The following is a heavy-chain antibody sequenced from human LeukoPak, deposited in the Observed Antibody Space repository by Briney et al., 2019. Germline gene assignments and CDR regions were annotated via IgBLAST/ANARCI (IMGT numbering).Heavy chain of an antibody. CDR1: GFTFISYS. D-gene: IGHD2-21*02. CDR3: ARGSYFCGGDCYTAEFFQH. Sequence: GGSLRLSCAASGFTFISYSMNWVRQAPGKGLEWVSSVSGSSNYIYYADSVKGRFTISRDNAKNSLYLQMDSLRAEDTAVYYCARGSYFCGGDCYTAEFFQHWGQGTLVTASS. V-gene: IGHV3-21*01. J-gene: IGHJ1*01. CDR2: VSGSSNYI.